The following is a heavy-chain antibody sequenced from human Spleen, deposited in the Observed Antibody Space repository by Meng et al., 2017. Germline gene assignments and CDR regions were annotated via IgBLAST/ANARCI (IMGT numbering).Heavy chain of an antibody. V-gene: IGHV1-8*01. CDR3: ARDENISLGKLFGDY. CDR1: GYTFTSYD. CDR2: MNPNSGNT. D-gene: IGHD2-21*01. Sequence: ASVKVSCKASGYTFTSYDINWVRQATGQGLEWMGWMNPNSGNTGYAQKFQGRVSMTGDTSISTAYVELSGLRSDDTAVYYCARDENISLGKLFGDYWGQGTLVTVSS. J-gene: IGHJ4*02.